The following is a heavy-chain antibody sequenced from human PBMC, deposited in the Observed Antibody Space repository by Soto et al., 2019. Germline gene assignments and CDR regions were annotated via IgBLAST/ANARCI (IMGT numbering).Heavy chain of an antibody. CDR1: GCTFSNYG. V-gene: IGHV1-18*01. J-gene: IGHJ4*02. Sequence: QGQLVQSGAEVKRPGASVKVSCKASGCTFSNYGVSWVRQAPGQGLQWMGWISGYNGNTNYAQKFQGRVTMTTDSSTSTAYMNLRSLTSDDTAVYYCARDRRDYIWGICRSYFDYWGQGTLVTVSS. D-gene: IGHD3-16*02. CDR2: ISGYNGNT. CDR3: ARDRRDYIWGICRSYFDY.